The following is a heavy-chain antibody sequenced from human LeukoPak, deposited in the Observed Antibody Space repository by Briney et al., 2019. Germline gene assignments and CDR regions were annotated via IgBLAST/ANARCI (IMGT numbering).Heavy chain of an antibody. CDR1: GYAFTSYG. J-gene: IGHJ6*02. CDR3: ASGITGLYGMDV. D-gene: IGHD1-20*01. V-gene: IGHV1-18*01. CDR2: ISAYNGNT. Sequence: ASVKVSCKASGYAFTSYGISWVRQAPGQGLEWMGWISAYNGNTNYAQKLQGRVTVTTDTSTSTAYMELRSLRSDDTAVYYCASGITGLYGMDVWGQGTTVTVSS.